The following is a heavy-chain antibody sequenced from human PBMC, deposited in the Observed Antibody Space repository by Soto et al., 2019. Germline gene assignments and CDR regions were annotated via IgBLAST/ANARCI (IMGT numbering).Heavy chain of an antibody. CDR3: ARDPSHWFDP. CDR1: GASITSDGYS. V-gene: IGHV4-30-2*06. Sequence: PSETLSLTCAVSGASITSDGYSWSWIRQSPGKGLEWIGYIFHSGTTQYNPSLRGRVTISVDRSKNQFSLRLNSVTAADAAVYYCARDPSHWFDPWGQGALVTV. CDR2: IFHSGTT. J-gene: IGHJ5*02.